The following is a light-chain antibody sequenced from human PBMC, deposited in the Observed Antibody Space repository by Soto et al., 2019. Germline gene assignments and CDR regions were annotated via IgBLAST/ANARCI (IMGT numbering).Light chain of an antibody. J-gene: IGKJ1*01. CDR3: QQYNNWWT. CDR2: GAS. V-gene: IGKV3-15*01. Sequence: EIVVTQSPATLSVSPGERATLSCRASQSVSSNLAWYQQKPGQAPRLLIYGASTRATGIPARFSGSGSGTEFTLTISSLQSEDFAVYYCQQYNNWWTFGQGTKVDIQ. CDR1: QSVSSN.